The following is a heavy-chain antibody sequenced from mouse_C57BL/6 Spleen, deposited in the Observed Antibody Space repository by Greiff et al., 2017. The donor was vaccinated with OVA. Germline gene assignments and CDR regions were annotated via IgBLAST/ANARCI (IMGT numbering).Heavy chain of an antibody. CDR2: IDPSDSET. CDR1: GYTFTSYW. J-gene: IGHJ3*01. V-gene: IGHV1-52*01. CDR3: ARDGSDPFAY. D-gene: IGHD1-1*01. Sequence: VQLQQPGAELVRPGSSVKLSCKASGYTFTSYWMHWVKQRPIQGLEWIGNIDPSDSETHYNQKFKDKATLTVAKSSSTAYMQLSRLTSEDSAVYYCARDGSDPFAYWGQGTLVTVSA.